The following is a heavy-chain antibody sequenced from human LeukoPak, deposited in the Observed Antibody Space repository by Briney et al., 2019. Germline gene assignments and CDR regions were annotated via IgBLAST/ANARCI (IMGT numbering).Heavy chain of an antibody. CDR3: ARKRSPYFDY. CDR2: INLSGST. J-gene: IGHJ4*02. Sequence: SETLSLTCAVYGGSFSDYYWNWIRQPPGKGLGWIGEINLSGSTNYNPSLKSRVTISVDTSKNEFSLRLSSVTASDTAVYYCARKRSPYFDYWGQGTLVTVSS. CDR1: GGSFSDYY. V-gene: IGHV4-34*01.